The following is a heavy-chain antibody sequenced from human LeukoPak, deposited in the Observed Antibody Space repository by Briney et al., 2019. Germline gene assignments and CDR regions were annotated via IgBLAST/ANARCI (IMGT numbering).Heavy chain of an antibody. J-gene: IGHJ3*02. CDR1: GGSISSGGHY. Sequence: SETLSLTCTVSGGSISSGGHYWHWLRQHPGKRLEWIGYIYYSGSTYYNPSLKSRVTISVDTSKNQFSLKLSSVTAADTAVYYCSRDNRDDYYDSSGYFGAFDIWGQGTMVTVSS. D-gene: IGHD3-22*01. CDR3: SRDNRDDYYDSSGYFGAFDI. CDR2: IYYSGST. V-gene: IGHV4-31*03.